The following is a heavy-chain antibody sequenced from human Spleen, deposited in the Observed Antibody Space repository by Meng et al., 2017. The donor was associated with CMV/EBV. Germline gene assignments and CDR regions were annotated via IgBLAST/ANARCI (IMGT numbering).Heavy chain of an antibody. Sequence: GESLKISCAASGFSFSSYSMGWVRQAPGKGLEWLSSLSGSGERTYYADTVKGRFNISRDNSKKSLYLQMNSLRAEDTAVYYCAKYGLGYYGSGSYFEYWGQGTLVTVSS. V-gene: IGHV3-23*01. CDR1: GFSFSSYS. CDR3: AKYGLGYYGSGSYFEY. D-gene: IGHD3-10*01. J-gene: IGHJ4*02. CDR2: LSGSGERT.